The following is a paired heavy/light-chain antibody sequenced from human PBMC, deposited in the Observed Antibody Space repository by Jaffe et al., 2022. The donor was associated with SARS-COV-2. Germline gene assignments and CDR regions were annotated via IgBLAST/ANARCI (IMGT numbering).Light chain of an antibody. CDR1: SSDIGGYNS. CDR3: AYATDGTLG. CDR2: EVS. J-gene: IGLJ2*01. V-gene: IGLV2-14*01. Sequence: QSALTQPASVSGSPGQSITISCAGTSSDIGGYNSVSWYQQYPGKAPKLVIFEVSNRPSGVTYRFSGSKSGNTASLTISGLQAEDEADYYCAYATDGTLGFGGGTKLTVL.
Heavy chain of an antibody. D-gene: IGHD3-3*01. V-gene: IGHV4-34*01. CDR2: INHGGGT. CDR1: GGSFSDSY. J-gene: IGHJ4*02. Sequence: QVQLQQWGAGLLRPSETLSLTCAVYGGSFSDSYWSWIRQPPGKGLEWIGEINHGGGTSYNPSLESRVAISMDTSKNQFSLKMRSLTAADTAVYYCARKDFDYWGDGTGAVDYWGQGTLVTVSS. CDR3: ARKDFDYWGDGTGAVDY.